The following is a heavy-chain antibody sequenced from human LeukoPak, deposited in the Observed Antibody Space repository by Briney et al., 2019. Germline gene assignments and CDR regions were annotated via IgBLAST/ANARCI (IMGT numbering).Heavy chain of an antibody. CDR1: GGSISSYY. V-gene: IGHV4-4*07. CDR3: ARVFSFPRLGWFGAAEEWVDY. J-gene: IGHJ4*02. D-gene: IGHD3-10*01. CDR2: IYTSGST. Sequence: SETLSLTCTVSGGSISSYYWSWIRQPAGKGLEWIGRIYTSGSTNYNPSLKSRVTMSVDTSKNQFSLKLSSVTAADTAVYYCARVFSFPRLGWFGAAEEWVDYWGQGTLVTVSS.